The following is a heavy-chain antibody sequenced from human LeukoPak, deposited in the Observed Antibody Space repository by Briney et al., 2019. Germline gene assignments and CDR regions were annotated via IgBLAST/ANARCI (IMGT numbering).Heavy chain of an antibody. CDR2: ISANNGNTKYNT. Sequence: ASEKVSCKASGYTFTSYGISWVRQAPGQGLEWMGWISANNGNTKYNTKYAQNLQDRVTMTTDISTSTAYMELRTLRSDDTAVYYCARDRDRSGSQSYWGQGTLVTVSS. V-gene: IGHV1-18*01. CDR3: ARDRDRSGSQSY. D-gene: IGHD1-26*01. J-gene: IGHJ4*02. CDR1: GYTFTSYG.